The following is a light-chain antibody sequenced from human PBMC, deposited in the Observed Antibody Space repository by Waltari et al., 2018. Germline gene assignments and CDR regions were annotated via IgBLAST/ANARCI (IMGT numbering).Light chain of an antibody. CDR1: SSDVGGYNY. CDR3: SSYTSSSTPVV. Sequence: SVSGSPGQSITISCTGTSSDVGGYNYVSWYQQHPGKAPKLMIYDVSNRPSGVSNRFSGSKSGNTASLTISGLQAEDEADYYCSSYTSSSTPVVFGGGTKLTVL. V-gene: IGLV2-14*03. CDR2: DVS. J-gene: IGLJ2*01.